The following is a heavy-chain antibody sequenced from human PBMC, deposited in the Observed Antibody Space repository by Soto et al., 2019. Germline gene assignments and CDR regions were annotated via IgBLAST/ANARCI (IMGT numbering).Heavy chain of an antibody. V-gene: IGHV3-23*01. CDR2: ISGSGGST. CDR1: GFTFSSYA. Sequence: GGSLRLSCAASGFTFSSYAMSWVRQAPGKGLEWVSAISGSGGSTYYADSVKGRFTISRDNSKNTLYLQMNSLRAEDTAVYYCARDKVGGSYWYMDVWGKGTTVTVSS. D-gene: IGHD1-26*01. J-gene: IGHJ6*03. CDR3: ARDKVGGSYWYMDV.